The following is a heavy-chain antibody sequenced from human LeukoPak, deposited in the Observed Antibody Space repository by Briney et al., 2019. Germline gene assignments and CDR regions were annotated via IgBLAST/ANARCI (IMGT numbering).Heavy chain of an antibody. J-gene: IGHJ2*01. Sequence: PGRSLRLSCAASGFTFSSYGMHWVRQAPGKGLEWVAVIWYDRSNKYYADSVKGRFTISRDNSKNTLYLQMNSLRAEDTAVYYCARDLRSSGYYGYFDLWGRGTLVTVSS. D-gene: IGHD3-22*01. CDR2: IWYDRSNK. CDR3: ARDLRSSGYYGYFDL. V-gene: IGHV3-33*01. CDR1: GFTFSSYG.